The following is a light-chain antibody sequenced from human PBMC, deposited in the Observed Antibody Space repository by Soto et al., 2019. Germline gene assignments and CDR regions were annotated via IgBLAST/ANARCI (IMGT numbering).Light chain of an antibody. Sequence: DIQMTQSPSSLSASVGDRVTITCQASQDISNYLNWYQQKPGKAPKLLIYDASNLERGVPSRFSGSGSGTDFTLTISSLQPEDIATYYCQQYGNLPYTFGQGTKLEIK. J-gene: IGKJ2*01. CDR2: DAS. CDR1: QDISNY. V-gene: IGKV1-33*01. CDR3: QQYGNLPYT.